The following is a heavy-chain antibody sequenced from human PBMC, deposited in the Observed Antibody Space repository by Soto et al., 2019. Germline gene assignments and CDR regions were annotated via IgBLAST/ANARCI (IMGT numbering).Heavy chain of an antibody. CDR3: ARDRDSVYCSGDGCYHKNFFDY. CDR2: ISWNSGNS. J-gene: IGHJ4*02. Sequence: PGGSLRLSCAASGFIFDDYAMHWVRQIPGKGLEWVSGISWNSGNSGYADSVKGRFTISRDNAKNSLYLEMRSLRVEDTALYYCARDRDSVYCSGDGCYHKNFFDYWGQGTLVTVSS. D-gene: IGHD2-15*01. CDR1: GFIFDDYA. V-gene: IGHV3-9*01.